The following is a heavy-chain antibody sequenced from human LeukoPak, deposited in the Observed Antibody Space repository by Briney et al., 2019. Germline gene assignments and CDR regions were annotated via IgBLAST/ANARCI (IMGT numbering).Heavy chain of an antibody. J-gene: IGHJ4*02. D-gene: IGHD6-19*01. CDR1: GGSFSGYY. CDR2: INHSGST. CDR3: ARGPPPWLVRRYYFDY. Sequence: SETLSLTCAVYGGSFSGYYWSWIRQPPGKGLEWIGEINHSGSTNYNPSLKSRATISVDTSKNQFSLKLSSVTAADTAVYYCARGPPPWLVRRYYFDYWGQGTLVTVSS. V-gene: IGHV4-34*01.